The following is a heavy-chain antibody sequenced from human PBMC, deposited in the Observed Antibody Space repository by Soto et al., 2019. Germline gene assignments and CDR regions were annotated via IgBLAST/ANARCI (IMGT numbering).Heavy chain of an antibody. D-gene: IGHD3-22*01. J-gene: IGHJ4*02. Sequence: SETLSLTCTVSGGSISSYYWSWIRQPAGQGLEWIGRIYTSGSTNYNSSLKSRVTMSVDTSKNQFSLKLSSVTAADTAVYYCARELSYYYDSSGYASAYYFDYWGQGTLVTVSS. V-gene: IGHV4-4*07. CDR3: ARELSYYYDSSGYASAYYFDY. CDR1: GGSISSYY. CDR2: IYTSGST.